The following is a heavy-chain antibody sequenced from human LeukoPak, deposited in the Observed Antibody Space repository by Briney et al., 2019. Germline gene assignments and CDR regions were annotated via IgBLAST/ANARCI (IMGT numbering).Heavy chain of an antibody. V-gene: IGHV4-39*01. D-gene: IGHD1-20*01. CDR2: IYYSGST. Sequence: PSETLSLTCTVSGGSISSSSYYWGWIRQPPGEGLEWIGSIYYSGSTYYNPSLKSRVTISVDTSKNQFSLKLSSVTAADTAVYYCALELYNWNEEIYYYYGMDVWGQGTTVTVSS. CDR1: GGSISSSSYY. CDR3: ALELYNWNEEIYYYYGMDV. J-gene: IGHJ6*02.